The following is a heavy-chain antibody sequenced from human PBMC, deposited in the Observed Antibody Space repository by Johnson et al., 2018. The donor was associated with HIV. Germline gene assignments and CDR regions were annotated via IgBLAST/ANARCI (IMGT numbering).Heavy chain of an antibody. Sequence: VQLVESGGGLVQPGGSLRLSCAASGFTFSTYWMNWVRQAPGKGLVWVSRLNSDGSRTDYADSVKGRFTISRDNDKNTLYLQINSLRAEDTAVYYCTRGRHSLDAFDGWGQGTMVTVSS. CDR3: TRGRHSLDAFDG. CDR1: GFTFSTYW. CDR2: LNSDGSRT. V-gene: IGHV3-74*02. J-gene: IGHJ3*01. D-gene: IGHD2-21*01.